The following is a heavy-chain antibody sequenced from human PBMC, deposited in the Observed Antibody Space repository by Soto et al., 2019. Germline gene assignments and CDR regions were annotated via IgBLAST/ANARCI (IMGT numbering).Heavy chain of an antibody. Sequence: GGSLRRSCAGSGFTFSSFALSWVRQAPGKGLEWVSAISGSGDGTDYADSVKGRFTISRDNSKNTLYLQMNSLRAEDTAVYYCAGPGYSSQDYWGQGALVTVSS. V-gene: IGHV3-23*01. CDR2: ISGSGDGT. CDR3: AGPGYSSQDY. J-gene: IGHJ4*02. D-gene: IGHD5-18*01. CDR1: GFTFSSFA.